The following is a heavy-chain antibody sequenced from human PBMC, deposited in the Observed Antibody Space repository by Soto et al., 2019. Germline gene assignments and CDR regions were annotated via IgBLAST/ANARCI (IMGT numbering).Heavy chain of an antibody. CDR1: RRTFTTSP. V-gene: IGHV1-69*01. CDR2: ILPVFGMV. D-gene: IGHD3-3*01. J-gene: IGHJ6*02. Sequence: QVHLAQSGSEVKKPGSSVKFSCQTSRRTFTTSPISWVRQAPGQGLEWLGDILPVFGMVNYAQQFQDRLNLIADESTESFCMEVSQLTPEDTAVYSCATPHLRGRHYDYRSPPTASLYHSGLGVWGQGTTVIVSS. CDR3: ATPHLRGRHYDYRSPPTASLYHSGLGV.